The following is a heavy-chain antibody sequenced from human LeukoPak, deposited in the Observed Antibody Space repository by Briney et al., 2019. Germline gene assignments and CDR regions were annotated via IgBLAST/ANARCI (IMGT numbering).Heavy chain of an antibody. V-gene: IGHV4-38-2*02. J-gene: IGHJ6*03. Sequence: SETLSLTCTVSGYSISSAYYWGWIRQSPGKGLEWIGSSHYSGSTSYNPSLKSRVTISVDTSMNRFSLRLTSVTAADTAIYYCAKMGVVRKVILYYYIDVWGKGTTVTISS. CDR2: SHYSGST. D-gene: IGHD3-10*01. CDR1: GYSISSAYY. CDR3: AKMGVVRKVILYYYIDV.